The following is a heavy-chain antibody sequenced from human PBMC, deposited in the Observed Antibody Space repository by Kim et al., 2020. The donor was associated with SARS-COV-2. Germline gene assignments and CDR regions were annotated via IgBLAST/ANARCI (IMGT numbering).Heavy chain of an antibody. Sequence: SGPTLVNPTQTLTLTCSFSGFSLSTSGVGVGWIRQPPGQALEWLAVIYWDDDWRRSPSLKNRLTITKDTSKNQVVLTMTNMDPADTATYFCAHSLYASRTWFDPWGQGILVSVSS. CDR3: AHSLYASRTWFDP. CDR1: GFSLSTSGVG. CDR2: IYWDDDW. D-gene: IGHD2-8*01. V-gene: IGHV2-5*02. J-gene: IGHJ5*02.